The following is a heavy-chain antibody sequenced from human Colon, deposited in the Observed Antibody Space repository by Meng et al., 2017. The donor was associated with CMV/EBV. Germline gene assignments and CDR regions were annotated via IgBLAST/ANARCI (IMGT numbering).Heavy chain of an antibody. D-gene: IGHD1-1*01. CDR2: VSSSGIA. CDR1: SGSINTYY. Sequence: GSLRLSCTISSGSINTYYWSWVRQPPGKGLEWIGFVSSSGIASYNPSLKSRVTVSLDTSKMQFSLSLNSVTAADTAVYYCARYGKAFDVWGHGTLVTVSS. CDR3: ARYGKAFDV. J-gene: IGHJ3*01. V-gene: IGHV4-59*01.